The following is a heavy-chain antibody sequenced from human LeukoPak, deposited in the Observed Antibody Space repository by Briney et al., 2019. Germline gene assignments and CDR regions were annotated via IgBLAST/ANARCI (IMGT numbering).Heavy chain of an antibody. CDR3: AKDRPLLYSSGWYYFDY. V-gene: IGHV3-23*01. J-gene: IGHJ4*02. CDR1: GFTFSSYA. Sequence: GGSLRLSCAASGFTFSSYAMSWVRQAPGKGLEWVSAISGSGGSTYYADSVKGRFTISRDNSKNTLYLQMNGLRAEDTPVYYCAKDRPLLYSSGWYYFDYWGQGTLVTVSS. CDR2: ISGSGGST. D-gene: IGHD6-19*01.